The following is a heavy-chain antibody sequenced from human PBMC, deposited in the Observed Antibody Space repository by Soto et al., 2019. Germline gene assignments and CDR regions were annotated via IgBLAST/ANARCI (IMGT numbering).Heavy chain of an antibody. J-gene: IGHJ4*02. Sequence: QVQLVQTGAEVKKPGASVKVSCKASGYTFTSYGISWVRQAPGQGLEWMGWISAYNGNTNYAQKLQGRVTMXXDXSXXTAYMELRSLRSDDTAVYYCARGTIYYDSSGYFDYWGQGTLVTVSS. CDR3: ARGTIYYDSSGYFDY. CDR2: ISAYNGNT. D-gene: IGHD3-22*01. V-gene: IGHV1-18*01. CDR1: GYTFTSYG.